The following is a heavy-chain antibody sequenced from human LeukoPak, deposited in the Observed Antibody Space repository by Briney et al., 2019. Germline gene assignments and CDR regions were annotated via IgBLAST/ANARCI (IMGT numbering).Heavy chain of an antibody. CDR3: AKDKGKTGTGTIDS. CDR2: ITWNSNGI. V-gene: IGHV3-9*01. J-gene: IGHJ4*02. CDR1: GFSFNDYA. Sequence: PGGSLRLSCAASGFSFNDYAMHWVRLAPGKGLEWVSGITWNSNGIAYADSVKGRFTISRDNAKNSLYVQIDSLRPEDTAFYYCAKDKGKTGTGTIDSWGQGTLVTVSS. D-gene: IGHD1-1*01.